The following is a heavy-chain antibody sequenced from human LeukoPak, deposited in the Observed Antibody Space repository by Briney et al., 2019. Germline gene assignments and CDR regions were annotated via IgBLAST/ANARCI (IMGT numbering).Heavy chain of an antibody. Sequence: PGGSLRLSCAASGFTFSSYAMSWVRQAPGKGLEWVSAISGSGGSTYYADSVKGRFTISRDNSKNTLYLQMNSLRAEDTAVYYCARSPRDSSGSYYSGFDMWGQGTVVTVSS. J-gene: IGHJ3*02. CDR2: ISGSGGST. CDR3: ARSPRDSSGSYYSGFDM. V-gene: IGHV3-23*01. D-gene: IGHD3-22*01. CDR1: GFTFSSYA.